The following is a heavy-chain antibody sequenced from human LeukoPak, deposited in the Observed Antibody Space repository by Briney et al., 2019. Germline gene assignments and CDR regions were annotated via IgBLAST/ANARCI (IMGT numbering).Heavy chain of an antibody. CDR2: ISGSGTI. V-gene: IGHV4-4*07. Sequence: SETLSLTCSVSGDSISMHYWSGIRQPAGKGLEWIGRISGSGTITYNPALQSRLSISIDTSKNQFSLKLMSVTAADTAVYYCARDSGTTGEVKFDPWGQGTLVTVSS. J-gene: IGHJ5*02. CDR3: ARDSGTTGEVKFDP. CDR1: GDSISMHY. D-gene: IGHD3-10*01.